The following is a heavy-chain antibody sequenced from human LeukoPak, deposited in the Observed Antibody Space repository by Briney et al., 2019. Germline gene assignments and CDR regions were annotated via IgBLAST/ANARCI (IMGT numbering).Heavy chain of an antibody. V-gene: IGHV5-51*01. Sequence: GESLKISCKGSGYSFTSYWIGWVRQMPGKGLEWMGIIYPGDSDTRYSPSFQGQVTISADKSISTAYLQWSSLKASDTAMYYCARQERCGDLLALYYFDYWGQGTLVTVSS. J-gene: IGHJ4*02. CDR1: GYSFTSYW. CDR2: IYPGDSDT. D-gene: IGHD3-10*01. CDR3: ARQERCGDLLALYYFDY.